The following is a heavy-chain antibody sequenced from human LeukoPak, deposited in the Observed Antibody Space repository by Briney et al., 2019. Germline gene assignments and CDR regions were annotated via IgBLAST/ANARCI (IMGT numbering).Heavy chain of an antibody. Sequence: ASVKVSCKASGGTFSSYAISWVRQAAGQGREWMGGIIPIFGTANYAQKFQGRVTITADKSTSTAYMELSSLRSEDTAVYYCASGKVALDGGYRYDAFDIWGQGTMVTVSS. CDR3: ASGKVALDGGYRYDAFDI. CDR2: IIPIFGTA. D-gene: IGHD3-16*02. V-gene: IGHV1-69*06. J-gene: IGHJ3*02. CDR1: GGTFSSYA.